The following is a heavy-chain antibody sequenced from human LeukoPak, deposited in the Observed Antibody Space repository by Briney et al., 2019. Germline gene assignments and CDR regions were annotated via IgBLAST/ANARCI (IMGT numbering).Heavy chain of an antibody. Sequence: ASVNVSCKASGYTFTSYYMHWVRQAPGQGLEWMGRINPNSGGTNYAQKFQGRVTMTRDTSISTAYMELSRLRSDDTAVYCCARDRYGVVVAPAAMELDWFDPWGQGTLVTVSS. D-gene: IGHD2-2*01. CDR3: ARDRYGVVVAPAAMELDWFDP. CDR1: GYTFTSYY. CDR2: INPNSGGT. J-gene: IGHJ5*02. V-gene: IGHV1-2*06.